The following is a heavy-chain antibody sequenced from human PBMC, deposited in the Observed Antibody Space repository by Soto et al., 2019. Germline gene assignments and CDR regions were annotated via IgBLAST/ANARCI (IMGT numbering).Heavy chain of an antibody. D-gene: IGHD3-16*01. CDR2: IYNSETT. CDR3: ARRYGWAFDI. Sequence: PETLYLPCTGSGGSISNYDYSWIRQPLGERLEWVGYIYNSETTNYNPSLESRVTVSVDTSKNQFSLKLRSVTAADTAVYYCARRYGWAFDIWGQGTMVTVS. J-gene: IGHJ3*02. V-gene: IGHV4-59*08. CDR1: GGSISNYD.